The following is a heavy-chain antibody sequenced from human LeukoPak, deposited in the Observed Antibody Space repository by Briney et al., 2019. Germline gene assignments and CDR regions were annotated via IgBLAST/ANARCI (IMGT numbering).Heavy chain of an antibody. CDR1: AGFISNFY. CDR3: VRDRELGY. D-gene: IGHD2/OR15-2a*01. V-gene: IGHV4-59*01. Sequence: SETLSLTCTVTAGFISNFYWSWVRQPPGKGLEWIGYIYDRGNTNYNPSLKSRVTISVDTSKNQFALRLTSVTPADTAIYYCVRDRELGYWGQGTLVTVSS. CDR2: IYDRGNT. J-gene: IGHJ4*02.